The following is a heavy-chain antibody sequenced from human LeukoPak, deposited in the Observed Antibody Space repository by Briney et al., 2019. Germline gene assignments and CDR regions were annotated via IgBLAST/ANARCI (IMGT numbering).Heavy chain of an antibody. Sequence: GGSLRLSCAASGFTFDDYGMSWVRQAPGKGLEWVSGINWNGGSTGYADSVKGRFTISRDNSKNTLYLQMNSLRADDTAVYYCARRAGAYSHPYDYWGQGTLVTVSS. CDR2: INWNGGST. CDR1: GFTFDDYG. CDR3: ARRAGAYSHPYDY. J-gene: IGHJ4*02. D-gene: IGHD4/OR15-4a*01. V-gene: IGHV3-20*04.